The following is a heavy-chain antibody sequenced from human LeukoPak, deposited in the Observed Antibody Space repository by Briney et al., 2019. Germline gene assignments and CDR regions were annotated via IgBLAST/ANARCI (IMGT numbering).Heavy chain of an antibody. CDR2: INHSGST. CDR3: ARPLSRFDWDPEGWFDP. D-gene: IGHD3-9*01. J-gene: IGHJ5*02. Sequence: SETLSLTCAVSGGSISSSNWWTWIRQPPGKGLEWIGEINHSGSTNYNPSLKSRVTISVDTSKNQFSLKLSSVTAADTAVYYCARPLSRFDWDPEGWFDPWGQGTLVTVSS. V-gene: IGHV4-4*02. CDR1: GGSISSSNW.